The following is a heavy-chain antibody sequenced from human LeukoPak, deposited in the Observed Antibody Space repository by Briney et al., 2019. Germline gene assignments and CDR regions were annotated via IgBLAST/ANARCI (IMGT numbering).Heavy chain of an antibody. J-gene: IGHJ6*03. Sequence: PGGSLRLSCAASGFTFSSYGMNWVRQAPGKGLEWVSAISGSGGSTHYADSVKGRFTISRDNSKNTLYLQMNSLRAEDTAVYYCARNYYYYYYMDVWGKGTTVTVSS. CDR1: GFTFSSYG. CDR3: ARNYYYYYYMDV. V-gene: IGHV3-23*01. CDR2: ISGSGGST.